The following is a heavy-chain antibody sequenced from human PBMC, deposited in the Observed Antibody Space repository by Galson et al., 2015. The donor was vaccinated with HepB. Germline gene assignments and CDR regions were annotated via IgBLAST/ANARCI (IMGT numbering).Heavy chain of an antibody. Sequence: SLRLSCAASGFTFSSYAMSWVRQAPGKGLEWVSAISGSGDSTYYADSVKGRFTISRDNSKNTLYLQMNSLRAEDTAVYSCAKGSSGWNPVSDYWGQGTLVTVSS. CDR3: AKGSSGWNPVSDY. V-gene: IGHV3-23*01. J-gene: IGHJ4*02. CDR1: GFTFSSYA. CDR2: ISGSGDST. D-gene: IGHD6-19*01.